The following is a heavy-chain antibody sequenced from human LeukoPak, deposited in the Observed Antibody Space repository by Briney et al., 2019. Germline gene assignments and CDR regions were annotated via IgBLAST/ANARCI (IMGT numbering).Heavy chain of an antibody. D-gene: IGHD3-16*02. CDR1: GGSISTYY. CDR3: ARGRKKLDYDYVWGSYRYTAFDY. V-gene: IGHV4-34*01. J-gene: IGHJ4*02. CDR2: INHSGST. Sequence: PSETLSLTCTVSGGSISTYYWSWIRQPPGKGLEWIGEINHSGSTNYNPSLKSRVTISVDTSKNQFSLKLSSVIAADTAVYYCARGRKKLDYDYVWGSYRYTAFDYWGQGTLVTVSS.